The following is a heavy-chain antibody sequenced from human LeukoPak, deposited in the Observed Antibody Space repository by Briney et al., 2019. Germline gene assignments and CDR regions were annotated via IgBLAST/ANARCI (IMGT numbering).Heavy chain of an antibody. CDR3: AREVSAQSFDY. V-gene: IGHV4-31*03. CDR2: IYYSGST. J-gene: IGHJ4*02. Sequence: PSETLSLTCTVSGGSISSGGYYWSWLRQHPGRGREWIGYIYYSGSTYYNPSLKSRVTISVDTSKNQFSLKLSSVTAADTAVYYCAREVSAQSFDYWGQGTLVTVSS. CDR1: GGSISSGGYY.